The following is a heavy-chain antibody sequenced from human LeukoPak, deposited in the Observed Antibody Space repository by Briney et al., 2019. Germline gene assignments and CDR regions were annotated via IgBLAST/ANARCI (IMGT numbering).Heavy chain of an antibody. CDR2: INPNSGGT. Sequence: ASVKVSCKASGYTFTGYYMHWVRQAPGQGLEWMGWINPNSGGTNYAQKLQGRVTMTTDTSTSTAYMELRSLRSDDTAVYYCARVGLLWFGELLRSRLDYFDYWGQGTLVTVSS. D-gene: IGHD3-10*01. CDR1: GYTFTGYY. J-gene: IGHJ4*02. CDR3: ARVGLLWFGELLRSRLDYFDY. V-gene: IGHV1-2*02.